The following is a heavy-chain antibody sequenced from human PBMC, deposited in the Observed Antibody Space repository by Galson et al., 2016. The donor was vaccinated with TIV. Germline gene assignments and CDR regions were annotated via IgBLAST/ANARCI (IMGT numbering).Heavy chain of an antibody. CDR3: ARFVDSSGCFDS. J-gene: IGHJ4*02. Sequence: LTCTVSGGSISSGDYYWHWIRQSPGKGLEWIGYIYYSGSTYYNPSLKSRVTIAVDTSKKQFSLKLTSLSATDRAVYYCARFVDSSGCFDSWGQGILVTVSS. CDR2: IYYSGST. CDR1: GGSISSGDYY. V-gene: IGHV4-30-4*08. D-gene: IGHD3-22*01.